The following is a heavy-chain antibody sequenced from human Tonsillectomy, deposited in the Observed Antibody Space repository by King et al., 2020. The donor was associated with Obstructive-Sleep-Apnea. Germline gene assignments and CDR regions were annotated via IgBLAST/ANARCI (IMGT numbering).Heavy chain of an antibody. Sequence: VQLVESGGVLVKPGGSLRLSCAAAGFTFRYYYMSWIRKAPGRGLEWFSYISSSGSTIYYADSVKGRLTISRDNAKNSLYLQMKSLRAEDTAVYYCARDERLLNYYYYGMDVWGQGTTVTVSS. CDR3: ARDERLLNYYYYGMDV. V-gene: IGHV3-11*01. CDR1: GFTFRYYY. CDR2: ISSSGSTI. D-gene: IGHD3-3*01. J-gene: IGHJ6*02.